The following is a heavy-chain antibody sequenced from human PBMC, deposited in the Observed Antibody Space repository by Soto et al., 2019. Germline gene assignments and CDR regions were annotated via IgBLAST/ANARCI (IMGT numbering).Heavy chain of an antibody. CDR1: GFTFSSYA. CDR2: ISSNGGST. Sequence: GGSLRLSCAASGFTFSSYAMHWVRQAPGKGLEYVSAISSNGGSTYYANSVKGRFTISRDNAKNTLYLQMNSLRAEDTAVYYCARAGYSYGYGSDYWGQGTLVTVSS. J-gene: IGHJ4*02. CDR3: ARAGYSYGYGSDY. D-gene: IGHD5-18*01. V-gene: IGHV3-64*01.